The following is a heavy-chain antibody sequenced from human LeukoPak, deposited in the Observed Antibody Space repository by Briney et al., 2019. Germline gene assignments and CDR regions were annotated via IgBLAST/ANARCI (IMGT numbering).Heavy chain of an antibody. CDR1: GFRFSDYY. CDR2: ISRGGSSI. Sequence: PGGSLRLSCAASGFRFSDYYMSWIRQAPGKGLEWASSISRGGSSIYYADSVKGRFTISRDNAKNSLDLQMNSLRAEDTAVYYCARDQYLDYRGQGTLVTASS. V-gene: IGHV3-11*01. CDR3: ARDQYLDY. J-gene: IGHJ4*02.